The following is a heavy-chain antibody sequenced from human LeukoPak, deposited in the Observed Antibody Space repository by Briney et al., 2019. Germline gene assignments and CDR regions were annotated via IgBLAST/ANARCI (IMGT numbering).Heavy chain of an antibody. CDR3: ARDPPYSDSSGYYYDY. V-gene: IGHV3-21*01. CDR1: GFTFSTYS. Sequence: GGSLRLSCAASGFTFSTYSMNWVRQAPGKGLEWVSSISGSSIYIYCADSVKGRFTISRDNAKNSLYLQMNSLRAEDTAVYYCARDPPYSDSSGYYYDYWGQGTLVTVSS. CDR2: ISGSSIYI. D-gene: IGHD3-22*01. J-gene: IGHJ4*02.